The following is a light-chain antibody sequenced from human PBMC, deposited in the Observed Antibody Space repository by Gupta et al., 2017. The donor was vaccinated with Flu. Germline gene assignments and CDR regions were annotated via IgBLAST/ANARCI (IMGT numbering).Light chain of an antibody. V-gene: IGKV3-11*01. J-gene: IGKJ4*01. CDR3: HQRSSWPPLT. CDR2: DAS. Sequence: DTLVLLPGDRGTPSCQGSQSGFAYIAWDKQKPGQAPRLLIYDASTREPGVTARFSGSGYGTEFTLSISSREPEDFAVYYCHQRSSWPPLTFGGGTKVEI. CDR1: QSGFAY.